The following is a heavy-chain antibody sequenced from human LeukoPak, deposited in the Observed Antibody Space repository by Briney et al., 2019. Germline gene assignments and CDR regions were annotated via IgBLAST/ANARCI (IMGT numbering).Heavy chain of an antibody. J-gene: IGHJ3*02. CDR2: INHSGST. Sequence: SETLSLTCAVYGGSFSGYYWSWLRQPPGKGLEWLGEINHSGSTNYNPSLKSRVTISVDTSKNQFSLKLSSVTAADTAVYYCAREGRRLLTGYYKAPGAFDIWGQGTMATVSS. V-gene: IGHV4-34*01. CDR1: GGSFSGYY. CDR3: AREGRRLLTGYYKAPGAFDI. D-gene: IGHD3-9*01.